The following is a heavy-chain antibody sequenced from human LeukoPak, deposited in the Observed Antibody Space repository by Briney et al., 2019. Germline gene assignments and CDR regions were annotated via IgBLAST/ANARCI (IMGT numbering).Heavy chain of an antibody. J-gene: IGHJ4*02. CDR1: GFTFSSYS. CDR2: ISSSSSYI. V-gene: IGHV3-21*01. CDR3: AKFIAAPFYFDY. Sequence: PGGSLRLSCAASGFTFSSYSMNWVRQAPGKGLEWVSSISSSSSYIYYADSVKGRFTISRDNAKNSLYLQMNSLRAEDTAVYYCAKFIAAPFYFDYWGQGTLVTGSS. D-gene: IGHD6-13*01.